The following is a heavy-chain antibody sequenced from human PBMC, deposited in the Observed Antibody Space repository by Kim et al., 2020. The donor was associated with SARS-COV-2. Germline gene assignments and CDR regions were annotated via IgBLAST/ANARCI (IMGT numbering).Heavy chain of an antibody. V-gene: IGHV3-7*03. CDR3: ARGRGIAI. CDR2: IKEDGSET. D-gene: IGHD3-16*01. CDR1: GFTFDGYC. J-gene: IGHJ3*02. Sequence: GGSLRLSCAVSGFTFDGYCMNWVRQAPGKGLEWVANIKEDGSETFHVDSVKGRFTMSRDDAKNSVYLQMNSLRADDTAIYYCARGRGIAIWGQGTRVTVSS.